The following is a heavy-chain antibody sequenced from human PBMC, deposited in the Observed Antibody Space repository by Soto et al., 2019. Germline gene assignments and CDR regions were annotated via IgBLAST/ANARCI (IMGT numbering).Heavy chain of an antibody. CDR2: INAGNGNT. D-gene: IGHD1-20*01. CDR1: GYTFTSYA. V-gene: IGHV1-3*01. J-gene: IGHJ5*02. CDR3: ARDRYNWNRGRQNWFAP. Sequence: ASVKVSCKASGYTFTSYAMHWVRQAPGQRLEWMGWINAGNGNTKYSQKFQGRVTITRDTSASTAYMELSSLRSEDTAVYYCARDRYNWNRGRQNWFAPWGQETRVTVS.